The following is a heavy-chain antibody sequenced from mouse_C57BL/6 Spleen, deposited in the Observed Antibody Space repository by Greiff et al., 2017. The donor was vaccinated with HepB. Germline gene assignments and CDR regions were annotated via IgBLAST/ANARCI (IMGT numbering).Heavy chain of an antibody. J-gene: IGHJ4*01. CDR1: GLSFNTYA. Sequence: DVKLVESGGGLVQTKGSLKLSCAASGLSFNTYAMNWVRQAPGKGLEWVARIRSKRNNYATYYADSVKDRFTISRDDSESMLYLQMNNLKTEDTAMYYCVCYDNYYAMDYWGQGTSFTVSS. D-gene: IGHD2-12*01. V-gene: IGHV10-1*01. CDR3: VCYDNYYAMDY. CDR2: IRSKRNNYAT.